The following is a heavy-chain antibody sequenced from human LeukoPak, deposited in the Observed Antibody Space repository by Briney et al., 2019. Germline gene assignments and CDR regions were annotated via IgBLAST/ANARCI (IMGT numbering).Heavy chain of an antibody. Sequence: ASVKVSCKVSGYTLTELSMHWGRQAPGKGLEWMGGFDPEDGETIYAQKFQGRVTMTEDTSTDTAYMELSSLRSEDTAVYYCATAYYDSSGYYYLGFWGQGTLVTVSS. CDR3: ATAYYDSSGYYYLGF. CDR1: GYTLTELS. J-gene: IGHJ4*02. D-gene: IGHD3-22*01. CDR2: FDPEDGET. V-gene: IGHV1-24*01.